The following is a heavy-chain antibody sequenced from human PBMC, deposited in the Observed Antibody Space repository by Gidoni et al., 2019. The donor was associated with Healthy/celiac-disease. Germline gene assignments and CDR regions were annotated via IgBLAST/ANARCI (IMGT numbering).Heavy chain of an antibody. CDR1: GFTFSSYS. Sequence: EVQLVESGGGLVQPGGSLRLSCAASGFTFSSYSMNWVRQAPGKGLEWVSYISSSSSTIYYADSVKGRFTISRDNAKNSLYLQMNSLRDEDTAVYYCARDKSDTAMEKTMPYNGVDVWGQGTTVTVSS. CDR2: ISSSSSTI. V-gene: IGHV3-48*02. CDR3: ARDKSDTAMEKTMPYNGVDV. J-gene: IGHJ6*02. D-gene: IGHD5-18*01.